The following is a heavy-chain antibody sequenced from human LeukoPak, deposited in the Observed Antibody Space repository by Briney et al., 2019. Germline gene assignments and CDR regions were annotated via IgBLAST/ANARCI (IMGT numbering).Heavy chain of an antibody. CDR3: AKAYCSSTSCYQGY. D-gene: IGHD2-2*01. Sequence: PGGSLRLSCAASGFTFSSYAMSWVRQAPGKGLEWVSAISGSGGSAYYADSVKGRFTISRDNSKNTLYLQMNSLRAEDTAVYYCAKAYCSSTSCYQGYWGQGTLVIVSS. CDR2: ISGSGGSA. V-gene: IGHV3-23*01. J-gene: IGHJ4*02. CDR1: GFTFSSYA.